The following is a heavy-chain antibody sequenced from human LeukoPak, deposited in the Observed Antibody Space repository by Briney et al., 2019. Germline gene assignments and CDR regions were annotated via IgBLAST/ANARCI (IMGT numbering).Heavy chain of an antibody. CDR3: ARDIVGASLGTFDI. J-gene: IGHJ3*02. Sequence: KISCKGSGYSFTNYWIGWVRQAPGQGLEWMGRIIPILGIANYAQKFQGRVTITADKSTSTAYMELSSLRSEDTAVYYCARDIVGASLGTFDIWGQGTMVTVSS. CDR2: IIPILGIA. D-gene: IGHD1-26*01. V-gene: IGHV1-69*04. CDR1: GYSFTNYW.